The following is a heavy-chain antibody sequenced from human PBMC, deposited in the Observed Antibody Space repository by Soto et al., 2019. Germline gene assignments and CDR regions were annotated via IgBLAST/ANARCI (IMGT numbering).Heavy chain of an antibody. V-gene: IGHV4-59*08. J-gene: IGHJ4*02. CDR2: FSSTGIA. D-gene: IGHD2-15*01. Sequence: QVQLQESGPGLVKPSEILSLTCTVSGASIGSFNWSWIRQPPGKGLEWIGYFSSTGIANYNPSLKCRVTISADTSKNQFSLKLSSVTAADPAVYYCARHLSLKGGGTADYWGQGTLVTVSS. CDR1: GASIGSFN. CDR3: ARHLSLKGGGTADY.